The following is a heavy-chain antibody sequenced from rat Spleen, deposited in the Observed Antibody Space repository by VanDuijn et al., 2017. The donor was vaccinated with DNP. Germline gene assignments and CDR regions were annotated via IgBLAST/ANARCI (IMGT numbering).Heavy chain of an antibody. J-gene: IGHJ2*01. CDR2: ISYSGRA. D-gene: IGHD1-6*01. CDR1: GYSITSDY. Sequence: EVRLQESGPGLVKPSQSLSLTCSVTGYSITSDYWGWIRKFPGNKMEWIGHISYSGRATYNPSLKSRISITRDTSKNQFFLQLNSVTTDDTATYYCTRGDILRSFDYWGQGVMVTVSS. V-gene: IGHV3-1*01. CDR3: TRGDILRSFDY.